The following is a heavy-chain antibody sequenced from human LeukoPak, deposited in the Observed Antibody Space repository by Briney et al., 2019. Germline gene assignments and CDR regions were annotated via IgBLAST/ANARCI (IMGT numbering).Heavy chain of an antibody. CDR3: ARALPYYDILTGCAGAFDY. Sequence: SETLSLTCTVSGGSISSYYWSWIRQPAGKGLEWIGRIYTSGSTNYNPSLKSRVTMSVDTSKNQFSLKLSSVTAADTAVYYCARALPYYDILTGCAGAFDYWGQGTLVTVSS. V-gene: IGHV4-4*07. CDR2: IYTSGST. CDR1: GGSISSYY. J-gene: IGHJ4*02. D-gene: IGHD3-9*01.